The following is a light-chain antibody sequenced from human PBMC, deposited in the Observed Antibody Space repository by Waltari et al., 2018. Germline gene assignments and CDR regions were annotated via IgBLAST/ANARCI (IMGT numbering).Light chain of an antibody. CDR1: TLPRKY. CDR2: EDN. CDR3: YSTDSSSKGV. Sequence: SYELTQPPSVSVSPGQTARITCSGDTLPRKYAYWYQQKSGQAPVLVIFEDNKRPSGIPEGFSGCLSGEMATLTISGAQVEDEADYYCYSTDSSSKGVFGAGTKVTVL. V-gene: IGLV3-10*01. J-gene: IGLJ1*01.